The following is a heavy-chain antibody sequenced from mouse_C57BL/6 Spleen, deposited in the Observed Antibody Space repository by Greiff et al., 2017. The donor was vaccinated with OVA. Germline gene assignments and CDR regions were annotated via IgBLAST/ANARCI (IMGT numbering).Heavy chain of an antibody. J-gene: IGHJ4*01. CDR2: ISSGSSTI. D-gene: IGHD1-1*01. CDR3: ARPPVVDAMDY. Sequence: EVQRVESGGGLVKPGGSLKLSCAASGFTFSDYGMHWVRQAPEKGLEWVAYISSGSSTIYYADTVKGRFTISRDNAKNTLFLQMTSLRSEDTAMYYCARPPVVDAMDYWGQGTSVTVSS. V-gene: IGHV5-17*01. CDR1: GFTFSDYG.